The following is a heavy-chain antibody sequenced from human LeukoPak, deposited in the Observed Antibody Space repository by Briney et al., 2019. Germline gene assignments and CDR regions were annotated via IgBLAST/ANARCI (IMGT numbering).Heavy chain of an antibody. J-gene: IGHJ4*02. V-gene: IGHV4-4*09. Sequence: PSETLCLTCTVSGGSISGGYWSWIRQPPGRGLEWIGYVYTSGSTNYNPPLKSRVTISVDTSKSQFALKLSSVTAADTAVYYCAKSYFDYSTYYSYYFNLWGQGALVTVSS. CDR2: VYTSGST. CDR1: GGSISGGY. D-gene: IGHD4-11*01. CDR3: AKSYFDYSTYYSYYFNL.